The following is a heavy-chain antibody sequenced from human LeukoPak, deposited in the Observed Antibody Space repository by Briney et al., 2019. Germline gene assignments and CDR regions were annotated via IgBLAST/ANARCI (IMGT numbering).Heavy chain of an antibody. CDR1: GFTFSSYA. Sequence: PGGSLSLSCAASGFTFSSYAMSWVRQAPGKGLEWVSAISGSGGSTYYADSVKGRFTISRDNSKNTLYLQMNSLRAEDTAVYYCAKPSGSGWGYFDYWGQGTLVTVSS. V-gene: IGHV3-23*01. CDR3: AKPSGSGWGYFDY. J-gene: IGHJ4*02. D-gene: IGHD6-19*01. CDR2: ISGSGGST.